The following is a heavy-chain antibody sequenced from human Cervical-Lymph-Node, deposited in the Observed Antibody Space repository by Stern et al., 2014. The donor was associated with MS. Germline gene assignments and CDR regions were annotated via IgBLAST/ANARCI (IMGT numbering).Heavy chain of an antibody. Sequence: VQLVQSGSEVKKPGSSVIVSCKPSGDTFTNYALSWVRQAPGQGLEWVGGLIPFFGATRYGQRFQGRVTITPEESTSTSFMELTNLTSDDTAVYFCALRRSYYVYWGQGTLITVSS. V-gene: IGHV1-69*01. J-gene: IGHJ4*02. CDR3: ALRRSYYVY. CDR1: GDTFTNYA. CDR2: LIPFFGAT. D-gene: IGHD4-11*01.